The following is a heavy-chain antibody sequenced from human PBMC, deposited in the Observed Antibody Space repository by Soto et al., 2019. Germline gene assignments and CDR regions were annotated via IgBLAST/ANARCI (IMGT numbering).Heavy chain of an antibody. V-gene: IGHV3-74*01. CDR2: IDSNGVMT. Sequence: PXVSLRLSGAASGFTFGSSWMHWVRQVPGKGMEWVSKIDSNGVMTDYADSVKGRFTISRDNAKNSLYLQMNGLRAEDTAVYHCASLSAPVDYWGQGTLVTVSS. D-gene: IGHD2-2*01. CDR3: ASLSAPVDY. J-gene: IGHJ4*01. CDR1: GFTFGSSW.